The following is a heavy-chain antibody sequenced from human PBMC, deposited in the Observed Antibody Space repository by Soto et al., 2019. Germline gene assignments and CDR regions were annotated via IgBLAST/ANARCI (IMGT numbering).Heavy chain of an antibody. D-gene: IGHD1-26*01. Sequence: SETLSLTCTVSGGSISSSSYYWGWIRQPPGKGLEWIGSIYYSGSTYYNPSLKSRVTISVDTSKNQFSLKLSSVTAADTAVYYCAGGSGSYYYYYGMDVWDQGTTVTVSS. CDR1: GGSISSSSYY. V-gene: IGHV4-39*01. CDR3: AGGSGSYYYYYGMDV. J-gene: IGHJ6*02. CDR2: IYYSGST.